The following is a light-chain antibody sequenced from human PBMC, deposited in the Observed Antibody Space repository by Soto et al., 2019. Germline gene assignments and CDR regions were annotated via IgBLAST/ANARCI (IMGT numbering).Light chain of an antibody. V-gene: IGKV3-20*01. J-gene: IGKJ3*01. Sequence: EIVLTQSPGTLSLSPGERATLSCRASQSVSSRSLAWYQQKPGQAPSLLIYGASSRATVIPDMFSCSGSVTDYTLTISRLEPEDFAFYYCQQYGSSPFFGPGTKVDIK. CDR1: QSVSSRS. CDR3: QQYGSSPF. CDR2: GAS.